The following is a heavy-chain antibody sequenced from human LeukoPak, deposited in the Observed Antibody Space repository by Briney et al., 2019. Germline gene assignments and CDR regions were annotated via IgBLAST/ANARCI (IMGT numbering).Heavy chain of an antibody. J-gene: IGHJ4*02. CDR3: ALTPDYYGSGSFDY. CDR1: GFTFSSYW. CDR2: IKEDGSEK. D-gene: IGHD3-10*01. Sequence: SGGSLGLSCAASGFTFSSYWMSWVRQAPGKGLEWVADIKEDGSEKYYVDSVKGRFTISRDNAKNSLYLQMNSLRVEDTAVYYCALTPDYYGSGSFDYWGQGTLVTVSS. V-gene: IGHV3-7*01.